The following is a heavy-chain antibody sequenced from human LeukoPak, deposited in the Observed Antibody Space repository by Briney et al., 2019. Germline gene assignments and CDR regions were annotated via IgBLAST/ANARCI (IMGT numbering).Heavy chain of an antibody. CDR3: AKGIWFGEVEGDFDY. D-gene: IGHD3-10*01. J-gene: IGHJ4*02. V-gene: IGHV3-23*01. Sequence: GGSLRLSCAASGFTFSSCAMSWVRQAPGKGLEWVSAISGSGGSTYYADSVKGRFTISRDNPKNTLYLQMNSLRAEDTAVYYCAKGIWFGEVEGDFDYWGQGTLVTVSS. CDR2: ISGSGGST. CDR1: GFTFSSCA.